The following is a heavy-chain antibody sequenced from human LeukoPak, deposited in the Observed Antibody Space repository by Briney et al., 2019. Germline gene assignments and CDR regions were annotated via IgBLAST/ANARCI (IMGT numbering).Heavy chain of an antibody. Sequence: PGGSLRLSCAASGFTFSSHAMSWVRQAPGKGLEWVSAISGSVGSTYYADSVKGRFTISRDNSTNTLYLQMNSLRAEDTAVYYCARDGGSGIDYWGQGTLVTVYS. CDR1: GFTFSSHA. V-gene: IGHV3-23*01. CDR2: ISGSVGST. CDR3: ARDGGSGIDY. D-gene: IGHD3-10*01. J-gene: IGHJ4*02.